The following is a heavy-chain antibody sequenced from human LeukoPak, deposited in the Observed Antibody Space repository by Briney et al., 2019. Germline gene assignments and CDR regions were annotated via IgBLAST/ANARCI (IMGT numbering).Heavy chain of an antibody. CDR2: IRSKAYGGTT. D-gene: IGHD2-15*01. CDR1: GFTFGDYA. CDR3: TRVLGYCSGGSCYDTSDY. V-gene: IGHV3-49*03. Sequence: GGSLRLSCTASGFTFGDYAMSWFRQAPGKGLEWVGFIRSKAYGGTTEYAASVKGRFTISRDDSKSIAYLQMNSLKTEDTAVYYCTRVLGYCSGGSCYDTSDYWGQGTLVTVSS. J-gene: IGHJ4*02.